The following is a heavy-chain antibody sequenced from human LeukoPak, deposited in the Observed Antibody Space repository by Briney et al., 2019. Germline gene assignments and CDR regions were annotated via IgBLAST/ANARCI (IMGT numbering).Heavy chain of an antibody. D-gene: IGHD5-18*01. CDR2: ISSSSSTI. Sequence: LSGGSLRLSCAASGFTFSSYWMHWVRQAPGKGLEWVSYISSSSSTIYYADSVKGRFTISRDNAKNSLYLQMNSLRAEDTAVYYCARSRGYSYGDDAFDIWGQGTMVTVSS. CDR3: ARSRGYSYGDDAFDI. J-gene: IGHJ3*02. V-gene: IGHV3-48*01. CDR1: GFTFSSYW.